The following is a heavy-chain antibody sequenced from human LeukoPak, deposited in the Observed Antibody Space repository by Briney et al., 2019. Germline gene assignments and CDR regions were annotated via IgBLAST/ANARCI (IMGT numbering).Heavy chain of an antibody. CDR2: IYTSGST. D-gene: IGHD5/OR15-5a*01. V-gene: IGHV4-61*02. CDR3: ARETVYLYYFHYYMDV. CDR1: GGSISSGSYY. J-gene: IGHJ6*03. Sequence: SETLSLTCTVSGGSISSGSYYWSWIRQPAGKGLEWIGRIYTSGSTNYNPSLKSRVTISVDTSKNQFSLKLSSVTAADTAVYYCARETVYLYYFHYYMDVWGKGTTVTVSS.